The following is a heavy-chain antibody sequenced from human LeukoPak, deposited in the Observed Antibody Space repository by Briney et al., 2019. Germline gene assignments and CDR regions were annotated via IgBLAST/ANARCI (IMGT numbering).Heavy chain of an antibody. CDR1: GFTFSSYS. Sequence: GGSLRLSCTASGFTFSSYSMNWARQAPGKGLEWVSSISSSSYIYYADPVKGRFTISRDNAKNSLYLQMNSLRAEDTAVYYCARAGHDYGDYGYWGQGTLVTVSS. D-gene: IGHD4-17*01. CDR3: ARAGHDYGDYGY. J-gene: IGHJ4*02. CDR2: ISSSSYI. V-gene: IGHV3-21*01.